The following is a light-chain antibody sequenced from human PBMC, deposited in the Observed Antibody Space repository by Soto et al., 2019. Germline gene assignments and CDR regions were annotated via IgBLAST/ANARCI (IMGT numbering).Light chain of an antibody. J-gene: IGKJ1*01. CDR3: MQGTHWPRP. CDR1: QSLVYSNGNTY. V-gene: IGKV2-30*01. CDR2: KVF. Sequence: DVVVTQSPLSVPVTLGQPASISCRSSQSLVYSNGNTYLAWCQQRPGQSPRRLIYKVFIRDSGVPARFTGSGSGTPFTLSISRVEAEDVGVYYCMQGTHWPRPFGQGTKVEIK.